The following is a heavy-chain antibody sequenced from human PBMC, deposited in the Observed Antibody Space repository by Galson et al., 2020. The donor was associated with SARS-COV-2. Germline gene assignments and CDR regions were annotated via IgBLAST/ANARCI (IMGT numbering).Heavy chain of an antibody. Sequence: ASVKVSCKASGYTFTGYYMHWMRQAPGQGLEWMGWINPNSGGTKFAQKFQGRVTMTRDTSISTVYMELNRLTSDDTAKYYCARVCSNLYDIFDYWGQGTLVTVSS. CDR2: INPNSGGT. CDR1: GYTFTGYY. D-gene: IGHD1-1*01. J-gene: IGHJ4*02. V-gene: IGHV1-2*02. CDR3: ARVCSNLYDIFDY.